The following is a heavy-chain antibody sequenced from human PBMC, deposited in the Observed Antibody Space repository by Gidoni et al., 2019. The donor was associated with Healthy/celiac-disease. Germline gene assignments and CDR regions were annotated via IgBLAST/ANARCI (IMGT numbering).Heavy chain of an antibody. CDR2: ISYDGSNK. V-gene: IGHV3-30*18. Sequence: AASGFTFSSYGMHWVRQAPGKGLEWVAVISYDGSNKYYADSVKGRFTISRDNSKNTLYLQMNSLRAEDTAVYYCAKDDRIAVAGTLDYWGQGTLVTVSS. J-gene: IGHJ4*02. D-gene: IGHD6-19*01. CDR3: AKDDRIAVAGTLDY. CDR1: GFTFSSYG.